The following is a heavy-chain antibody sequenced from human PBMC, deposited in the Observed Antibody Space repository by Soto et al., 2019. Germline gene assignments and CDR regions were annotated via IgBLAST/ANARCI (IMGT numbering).Heavy chain of an antibody. D-gene: IGHD1-20*01. V-gene: IGHV3-11*01. J-gene: IGHJ5*02. CDR2: ISGSSTTK. CDR3: ARDIGISGNWFDP. Sequence: GGSLRLSCAASGFGFSDYYMTWIRQAPGKGLECVSYISGSSTTKYYADSVKGRFTISRDNTKNSLFLHMNSLTTEDTGVYYCARDIGISGNWFDPWGQGTLVTVPS. CDR1: GFGFSDYY.